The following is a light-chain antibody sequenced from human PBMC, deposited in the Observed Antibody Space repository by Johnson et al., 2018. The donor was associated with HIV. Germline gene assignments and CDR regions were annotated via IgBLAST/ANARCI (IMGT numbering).Light chain of an antibody. V-gene: IGLV1-51*01. Sequence: QSVLTQPPSVSAAPGQKVTISCSGSSYNIGNNYVSWYQQLPGTAHKLLIYDNNKRPSGIPDRFSGSKSGTSATLGITGLQTGDEADYYCGTWDSSLSASFGTGTKVTVL. CDR3: GTWDSSLSAS. CDR1: SYNIGNNY. J-gene: IGLJ1*01. CDR2: DNN.